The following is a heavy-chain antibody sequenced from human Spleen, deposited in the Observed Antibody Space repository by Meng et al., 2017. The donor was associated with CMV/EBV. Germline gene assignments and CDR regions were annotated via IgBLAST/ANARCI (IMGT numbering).Heavy chain of an antibody. CDR3: ARVIHIVVVPAAIAYNWFDP. D-gene: IGHD2-2*02. J-gene: IGHJ5*02. Sequence: SVKVSCKASGYTFTSYGISWVRQAPGQGLEWMGGIIPIFGTANYAQKFQGRVTITTDESTSTAYMELSSLRSEDTAVYYCARVIHIVVVPAAIAYNWFDPWGQGTLVTVSS. V-gene: IGHV1-69*05. CDR1: GYTFTSYG. CDR2: IIPIFGTA.